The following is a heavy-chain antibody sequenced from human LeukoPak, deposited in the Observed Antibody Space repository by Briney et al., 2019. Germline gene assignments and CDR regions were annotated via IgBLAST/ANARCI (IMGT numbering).Heavy chain of an antibody. CDR2: ISYDGSNK. CDR1: GFTFSSYG. D-gene: IGHD6-13*01. J-gene: IGHJ4*02. CDR3: AKDWEAAAPDY. V-gene: IGHV3-30*18. Sequence: GRSLRLSCAASGFTFSSYGMHWVRQAPGKGLEWVAVISYDGSNKYYADSVKGRFTISRDNSKNTLYLQMNGLRAEDTAVYYCAKDWEAAAPDYWAREPWSPSPQ.